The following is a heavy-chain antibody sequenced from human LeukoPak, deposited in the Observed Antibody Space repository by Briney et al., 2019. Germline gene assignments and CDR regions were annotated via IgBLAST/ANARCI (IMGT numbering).Heavy chain of an antibody. D-gene: IGHD3-9*01. J-gene: IGHJ5*02. V-gene: IGHV1-18*01. CDR2: ISIYSGNT. CDR3: ARDDDILTGYLP. Sequence: ASVKVSCKASGYTFTSHGLSWARQAPGQGLEWMGWISIYSGNTNYAQKFQDRITMTTDTSTSTAYMELRSLRSDDTAVYYCARDDDILTGYLPWGQGTLVTVSS. CDR1: GYTFTSHG.